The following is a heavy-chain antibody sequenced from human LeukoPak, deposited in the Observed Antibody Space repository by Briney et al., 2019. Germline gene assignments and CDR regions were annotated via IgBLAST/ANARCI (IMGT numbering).Heavy chain of an antibody. Sequence: PGGSLRLSCAASGFTFNNYWMHWVRQAPGKGLVWVSGINSDGSSATYADSVKGRFTISRDNSKNTLYLQMNSLRAEDTAVYYCAFGGYSYGYDYWGQGTLVTVSS. CDR1: GFTFNNYW. D-gene: IGHD5-18*01. V-gene: IGHV3-74*01. J-gene: IGHJ4*02. CDR3: AFGGYSYGYDY. CDR2: INSDGSSA.